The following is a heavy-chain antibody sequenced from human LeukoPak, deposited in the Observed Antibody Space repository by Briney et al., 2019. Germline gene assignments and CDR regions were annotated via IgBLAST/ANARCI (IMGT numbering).Heavy chain of an antibody. V-gene: IGHV4-31*03. CDR3: AEPPGGGTNSRIAFDI. CDR1: GGSISSGGDY. CDR2: IYYSGTT. D-gene: IGHD4/OR15-4a*01. Sequence: SETLSLTCTVSGGSISSGGDYWSWIRQHPGKGLEWIGYIYYSGTTYYNPSLKSRITISVDTSKNQFSLKLISLTSADTAVYSWAEPPGGGTNSRIAFDIGGQGTMFTVSS. J-gene: IGHJ3*02.